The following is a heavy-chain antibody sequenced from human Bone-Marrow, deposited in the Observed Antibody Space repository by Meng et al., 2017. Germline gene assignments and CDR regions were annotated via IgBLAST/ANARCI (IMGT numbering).Heavy chain of an antibody. CDR1: GGTFSSYA. CDR3: ARWRSGSYYYYYGMDV. D-gene: IGHD3-10*01. J-gene: IGHJ6*02. V-gene: IGHV1-69*05. Sequence: SVKVSCKASGGTFSSYAISWVRQAPGQGLEWMGGIIPIFGTANYAQKFQGRVTITTDESTSTAYMELSSLRSEDTAVYYCARWRSGSYYYYYGMDVWGQGTMVTVSS. CDR2: IIPIFGTA.